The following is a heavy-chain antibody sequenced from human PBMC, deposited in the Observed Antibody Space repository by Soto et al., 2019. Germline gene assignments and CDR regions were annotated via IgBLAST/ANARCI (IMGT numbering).Heavy chain of an antibody. CDR2: ISAYNGNT. D-gene: IGHD3-3*01. V-gene: IGHV1-18*01. Sequence: ASVKVSCKASGYTFTSYGISWVRQAPGQGLEWMGWISAYNGNTNYAQKLQGRVTMTTDTSTSTAYMELRSLRSDDTAVYYCAISASYDSLDAFDIWGQGTMVTVS. CDR3: AISASYDSLDAFDI. CDR1: GYTFTSYG. J-gene: IGHJ3*02.